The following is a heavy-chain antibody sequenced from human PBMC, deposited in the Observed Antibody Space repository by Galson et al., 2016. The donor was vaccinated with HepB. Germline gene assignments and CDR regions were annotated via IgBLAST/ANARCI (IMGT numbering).Heavy chain of an antibody. CDR1: GYTFSSYA. J-gene: IGHJ4*02. CDR3: AKHHFWSCYYVDS. CDR2: MGGSGGTT. V-gene: IGHV3-23*01. Sequence: SLRLSCAASGYTFSSYAMSWVRQAPGKGLEWVSAMGGSGGTTSYADSVKGRFTISRDNSKNTLFLQMNSLRAEDTAIYYCAKHHFWSCYYVDSWGQGTLVTVSS. D-gene: IGHD3-3*02.